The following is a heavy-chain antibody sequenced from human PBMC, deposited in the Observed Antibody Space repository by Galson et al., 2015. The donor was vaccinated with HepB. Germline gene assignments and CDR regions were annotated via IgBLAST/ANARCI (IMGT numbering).Heavy chain of an antibody. Sequence: SVKVSCKASGGTFSSYAISWVRQAPGQGLEWMGGIIPIFGTANYAQKFQGRVTITADESTSTAYMELSSLRSEDTAVYYCARVVLRYFDWLHYYGMDVWGQGTTVTVSS. CDR3: ARVVLRYFDWLHYYGMDV. CDR1: GGTFSSYA. D-gene: IGHD3-9*01. J-gene: IGHJ6*02. V-gene: IGHV1-69*13. CDR2: IIPIFGTA.